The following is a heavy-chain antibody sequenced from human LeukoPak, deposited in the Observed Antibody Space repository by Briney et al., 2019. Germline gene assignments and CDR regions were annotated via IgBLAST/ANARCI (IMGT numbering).Heavy chain of an antibody. CDR2: INSDGSRT. D-gene: IGHD3-22*01. J-gene: IGHJ4*02. Sequence: GGSLRLSCAASGFTFSSYWMHWVRHAPGKGLVWVSRINSDGSRTYYADSVKGRFTISIDNAKNTLYLQMNSLRAEDTAVYYCAKWLYSHYYDSSGYYSLWGQGTLVTVSS. CDR3: AKWLYSHYYDSSGYYSL. V-gene: IGHV3-74*01. CDR1: GFTFSSYW.